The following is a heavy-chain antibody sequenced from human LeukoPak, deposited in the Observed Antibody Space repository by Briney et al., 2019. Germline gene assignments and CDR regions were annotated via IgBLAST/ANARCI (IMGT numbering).Heavy chain of an antibody. D-gene: IGHD3-9*01. CDR2: IYYSGST. CDR1: GGSISSYY. V-gene: IGHV4-59*01. J-gene: IGHJ4*02. Sequence: SETLSLTCTVSGGSISSYYWSWIRQPPGKGVEWIGYIYYSGSTNYNPSLKSRVTISVDTSKNQFSLKVNSVTAADTAVYYCARFEGYDFLTGYSYYFDYWGQGTLVTVSS. CDR3: ARFEGYDFLTGYSYYFDY.